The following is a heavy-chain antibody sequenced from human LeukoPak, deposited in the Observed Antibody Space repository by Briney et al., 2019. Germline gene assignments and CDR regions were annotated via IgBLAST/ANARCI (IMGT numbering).Heavy chain of an antibody. CDR2: IYSGGST. CDR3: AGSGWYDY. Sequence: GGSLRLSCAASGFTFDDYGMSWVRQAPGKGLEWVSVIYSGGSTCYADSVKGRFTISRDNSKNTLYLQMNSLRAEDTAVYYCAGSGWYDYWGQGTLVTVSS. J-gene: IGHJ4*02. V-gene: IGHV3-53*01. CDR1: GFTFDDYG. D-gene: IGHD6-19*01.